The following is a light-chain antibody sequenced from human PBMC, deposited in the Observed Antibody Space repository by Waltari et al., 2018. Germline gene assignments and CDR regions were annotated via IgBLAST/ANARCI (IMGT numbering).Light chain of an antibody. J-gene: IGKJ2*01. V-gene: IGKV1-27*01. CDR1: RAISNY. CDR2: AAS. Sequence: DIQMTQSPSYLSASVGDRVTITCRASRAISNYLAWYQQKPGKIPSLLIYAASTWESGVPSRFSGSGSVTEFTLTISSLQPEDVAVYYCQKYNSDPYTFGQGTKLEIK. CDR3: QKYNSDPYT.